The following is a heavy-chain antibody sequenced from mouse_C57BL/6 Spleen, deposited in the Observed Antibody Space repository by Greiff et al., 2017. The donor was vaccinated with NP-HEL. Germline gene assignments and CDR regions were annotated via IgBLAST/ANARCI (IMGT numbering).Heavy chain of an antibody. V-gene: IGHV1-39*01. CDR3: ARKGGYYGSSSGAMDY. Sequence: EVKLMESGPELVKPGASVKISCKASGYSFTDYYMNWVKQSTGKSLEWIGVINPNYGTTSYNQKFKGKATLTVDQSSSTAYMQLNSLTSEDSAVYYCARKGGYYGSSSGAMDYWGQGTSVTVSS. CDR2: INPNYGTT. J-gene: IGHJ4*01. D-gene: IGHD1-1*01. CDR1: GYSFTDYY.